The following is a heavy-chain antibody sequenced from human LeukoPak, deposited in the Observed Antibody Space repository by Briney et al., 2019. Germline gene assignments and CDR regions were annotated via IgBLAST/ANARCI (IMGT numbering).Heavy chain of an antibody. CDR1: GFTFSSYD. CDR3: ARGGSIAAAGATGYGMDV. CDR2: IGTAGDT. V-gene: IGHV3-13*01. J-gene: IGHJ6*02. Sequence: GGSLRLSCAASGFTFSSYDMHWVRQATGKGLEWVSAIGTAGDTYYPGSVKGRFTISRENAKNSLYLQMNSLRAGDTAVYYCARGGSIAAAGATGYGMDVWGQGTTVTVSS. D-gene: IGHD6-13*01.